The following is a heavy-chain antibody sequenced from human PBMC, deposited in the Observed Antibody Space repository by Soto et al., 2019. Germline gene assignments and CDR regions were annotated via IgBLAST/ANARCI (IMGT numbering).Heavy chain of an antibody. CDR2: IWYDGSNK. V-gene: IGHV3-33*01. CDR3: ARAGYSGYGGAYGMDV. D-gene: IGHD5-12*01. CDR1: GLTFSSYG. Sequence: WSLRLSCAASGLTFSSYGMHWVRQAPGKGLEWVAVIWYDGSNKYYADSVKGRFTISRDNSKNTLYLQMNSLRAEDTAVYYCARAGYSGYGGAYGMDVWGQGTTVTVSS. J-gene: IGHJ6*02.